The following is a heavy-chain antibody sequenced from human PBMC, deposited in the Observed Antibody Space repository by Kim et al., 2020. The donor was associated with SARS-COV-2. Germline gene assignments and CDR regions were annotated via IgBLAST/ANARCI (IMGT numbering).Heavy chain of an antibody. CDR3: ARTRITMVRGLGMDV. CDR2: INAGNGNT. V-gene: IGHV1-3*01. Sequence: ASVKVSCKASGYTFTSYAMHWVRQAPGQRLEWMGWINAGNGNTKYSQKFQGRVTITRDTSASTAYMELSSLRSEDTAVYYCARTRITMVRGLGMDVWGQGTTVTVSS. J-gene: IGHJ6*02. CDR1: GYTFTSYA. D-gene: IGHD3-10*01.